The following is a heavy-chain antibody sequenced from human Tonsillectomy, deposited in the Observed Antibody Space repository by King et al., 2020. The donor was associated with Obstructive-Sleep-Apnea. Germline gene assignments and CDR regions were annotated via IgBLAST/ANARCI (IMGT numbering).Heavy chain of an antibody. CDR2: TRNKANSYTT. Sequence: VQLVESGGGLVQPGGSLRLSCAASGFTFSDHYMDWVGKAPGKGLEWVGRTRNKANSYTTEYAASVKDRFTISRDDSKNSLYLQMNSLKTEDTAVYYCARTYYDSSGYYSFDYWGHGTLVTVSS. V-gene: IGHV3-72*01. J-gene: IGHJ4*01. D-gene: IGHD3-22*01. CDR3: ARTYYDSSGYYSFDY. CDR1: GFTFSDHY.